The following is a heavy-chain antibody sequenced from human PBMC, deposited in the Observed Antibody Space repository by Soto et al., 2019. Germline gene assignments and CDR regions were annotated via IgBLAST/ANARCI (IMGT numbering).Heavy chain of an antibody. CDR2: IFPGDSDT. CDR3: ASGISYGEYYFDN. Sequence: PGESLKISCKGSGYSFSSRWIAWVRQKPGKGLECMGIIFPGDSDTSYRPSFEGQVTISADESINTAYLQWSSLKASDTAMYFCASGISYGEYYFDNWGQGTQVTVS. CDR1: GYSFSSRW. J-gene: IGHJ4*02. D-gene: IGHD5-18*01. V-gene: IGHV5-51*01.